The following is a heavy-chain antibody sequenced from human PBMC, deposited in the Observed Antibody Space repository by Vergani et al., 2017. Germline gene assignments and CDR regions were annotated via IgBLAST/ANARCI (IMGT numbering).Heavy chain of an antibody. CDR2: TWYDGNNK. D-gene: IGHD1-14*01. CDR3: ARDLRLLYNRFDP. Sequence: QVQLVESGGGVFQPGRSLRLSCAASGFTFNQYGMHWVRQAPGKGLEWVAVTWYDGNNKQYADTVKGRFTISRDNSKSTMYLQMNSLREEDTGVYYCARDLRLLYNRFDPWGQGTLVTVSS. V-gene: IGHV3-33*01. CDR1: GFTFNQYG. J-gene: IGHJ5*02.